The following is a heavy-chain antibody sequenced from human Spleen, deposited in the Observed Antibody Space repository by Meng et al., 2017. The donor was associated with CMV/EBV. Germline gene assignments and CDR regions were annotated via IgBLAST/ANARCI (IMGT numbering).Heavy chain of an antibody. V-gene: IGHV3-30-3*01. J-gene: IGHJ3*02. CDR1: GFTFSSYF. Sequence: GGSLRLSCAASGFTFSSYFMHWVRQAPGRGLEWVAVISYDEITKYYADSVMGRFTISRDNPKNTLYVQMNSLRAEDTAVYYCAREGLRNAFDIWGQGTMVTVSS. CDR3: AREGLRNAFDI. D-gene: IGHD5-12*01. CDR2: ISYDEITK.